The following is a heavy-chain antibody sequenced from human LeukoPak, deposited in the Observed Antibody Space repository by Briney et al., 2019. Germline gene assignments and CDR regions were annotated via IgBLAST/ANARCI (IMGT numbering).Heavy chain of an antibody. J-gene: IGHJ4*02. Sequence: PGGSLRLSCAASGCTFISYAMSWIRPPAGKGLDWIGRIYTSGSTNYNPSLKSQVTLSVDTPKKQFSLTLSSVTAADTAVDCCARGKGRWFGRYFDYWGQGTLVTVSS. CDR2: IYTSGST. D-gene: IGHD3-10*01. CDR1: GCTFISYA. V-gene: IGHV4-4*07. CDR3: ARGKGRWFGRYFDY.